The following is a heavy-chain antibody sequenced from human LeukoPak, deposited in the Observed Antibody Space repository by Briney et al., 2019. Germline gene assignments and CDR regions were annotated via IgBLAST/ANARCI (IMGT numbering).Heavy chain of an antibody. Sequence: QSGGSLRLSCAASGFTFRNYAMSWVRQAPGKGLEWISGISPSADITYYADSVKGRFTISRDNSENTVYLHMSSLRAGDTAVYFCAKDDAWLQFNDWGQGTLVTVSS. CDR3: AKDDAWLQFND. CDR1: GFTFRNYA. J-gene: IGHJ4*02. CDR2: ISPSADIT. D-gene: IGHD5-24*01. V-gene: IGHV3-23*01.